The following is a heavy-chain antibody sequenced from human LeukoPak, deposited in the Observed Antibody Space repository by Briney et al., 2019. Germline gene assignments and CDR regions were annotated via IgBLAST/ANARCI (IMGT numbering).Heavy chain of an antibody. D-gene: IGHD1-26*01. CDR3: ARIVGATSEVDY. CDR1: GGSISNYY. J-gene: IGHJ4*02. Sequence: SETLSLTCSGSGGSISNYYWNWMRQPAGKGLEWIGYIYYSGSTYYNPSLKSRVTMSVDTSKNQFSLKLSSVTAVDTAVYYCARIVGATSEVDYWGQGTLVTVSS. CDR2: IYYSGST. V-gene: IGHV4-59*04.